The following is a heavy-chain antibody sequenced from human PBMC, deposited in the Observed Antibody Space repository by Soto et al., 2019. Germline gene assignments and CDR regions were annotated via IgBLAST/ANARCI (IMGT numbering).Heavy chain of an antibody. V-gene: IGHV4-59*01. J-gene: IGHJ4*02. CDR2: IYYSGST. D-gene: IGHD5-18*01. CDR1: GGAISSYY. Sequence: SETLSLTCTVSGGAISSYYWSWIRQPPGKGLEWIGYIYYSGSTNYNPSLKSRVTISVDTSKNQFSLKLSSVTAADTAVYYCARGIYSFAYYFDYWGQGTLVTVSS. CDR3: ARGIYSFAYYFDY.